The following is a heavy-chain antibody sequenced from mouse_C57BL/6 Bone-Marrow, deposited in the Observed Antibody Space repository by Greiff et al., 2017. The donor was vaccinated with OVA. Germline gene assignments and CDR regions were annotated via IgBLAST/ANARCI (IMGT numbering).Heavy chain of an antibody. CDR1: GFTFRSYA. V-gene: IGHV5-9-1*02. D-gene: IGHD1-1*01. CDR2: ISSGGDYI. Sequence: DVMLVESGAGLVKPGGSLKLSCAASGFTFRSYAMSWVRQTPEQRLEWVAYISSGGDYIYYENTVKGRSTISRDNARNTLYMQMSSLKSEDTAMYYCTRGDYSYFDYWGQGTTLTVSS. J-gene: IGHJ2*01. CDR3: TRGDYSYFDY.